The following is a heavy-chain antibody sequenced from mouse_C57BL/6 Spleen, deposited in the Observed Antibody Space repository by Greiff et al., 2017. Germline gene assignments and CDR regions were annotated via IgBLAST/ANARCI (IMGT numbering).Heavy chain of an antibody. CDR3: ARYSYYGSFYGAMDY. V-gene: IGHV5-4*03. J-gene: IGHJ4*01. CDR1: GFTFSSYA. D-gene: IGHD1-2*01. CDR2: ISDGGSYT. Sequence: DVTLVESGGGLVKPGGSLKFSCAASGFTFSSYAMSWVRQTPEKRLEWVATISDGGSYTYYPDNVKGRFTISRDNAKNNLYLQMSHLTSEDTAMYYCARYSYYGSFYGAMDYWGQGTSVTVSS.